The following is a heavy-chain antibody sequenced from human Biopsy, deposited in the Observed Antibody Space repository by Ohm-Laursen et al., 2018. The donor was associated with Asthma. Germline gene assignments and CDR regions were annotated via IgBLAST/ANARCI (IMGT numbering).Heavy chain of an antibody. J-gene: IGHJ4*02. V-gene: IGHV3-21*01. CDR3: ARDAPTGGYIDY. CDR2: ITSSSSYI. CDR1: GFTFSGYT. Sequence: SLRLSCTASGFTFSGYTMNWVRQALGKGLEWVSSITSSSSYIFYADSVKGRFTISRDNPRNSLYLQMNSLRAEDTAVYYCARDAPTGGYIDYWGLGTLVTVSS. D-gene: IGHD7-27*01.